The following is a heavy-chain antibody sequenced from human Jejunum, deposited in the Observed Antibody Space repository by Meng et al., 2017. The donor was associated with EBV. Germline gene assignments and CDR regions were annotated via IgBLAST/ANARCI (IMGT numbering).Heavy chain of an antibody. J-gene: IGHJ4*02. CDR2: IKRTTDGGTT. Sequence: VRWVGSVGGLVKLGYSFRSPCVAFGFTFTNSHMTWVRQAPGKGLEWVGRIKRTTDGGTTDYAAPVKGRFTISRDDSKNTLYLQMNSLKTEDTAVYYCTDVGGDMIWGQGILVTASS. CDR3: TDVGGDMI. D-gene: IGHD3-22*01. CDR1: GFTFTNSH. V-gene: IGHV3-15*01.